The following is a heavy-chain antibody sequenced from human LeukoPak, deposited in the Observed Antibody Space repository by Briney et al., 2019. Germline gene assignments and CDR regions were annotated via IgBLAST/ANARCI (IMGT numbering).Heavy chain of an antibody. D-gene: IGHD4-17*01. CDR2: IRKKGYGETP. Sequence: GGTLRLSCIASGVTFGVDAWSWFRQAPGKGLEFIAFIRKKGYGETPDYAASVRGRFTVSRDDAISVAYLQMNSLQTEDTALYYCSRGLHDYGDSNYYFDQWGRGTLVIVSS. CDR1: GVTFGVDA. J-gene: IGHJ4*02. CDR3: SRGLHDYGDSNYYFDQ. V-gene: IGHV3-49*03.